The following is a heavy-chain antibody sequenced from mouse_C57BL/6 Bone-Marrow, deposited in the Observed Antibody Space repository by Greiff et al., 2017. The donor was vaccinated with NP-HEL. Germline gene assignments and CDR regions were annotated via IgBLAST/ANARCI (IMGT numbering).Heavy chain of an antibody. J-gene: IGHJ3*01. CDR1: GYTFTDYN. Sequence: VQLQQSGPELVKPGASVKIPCKASGYTFTDYNMDWVKQSPGKGLEWIGDINPNNGGTIYNQKFKGKATLTVDKTSSTAYMELRSLTSEDTAVYYCARDAPFAYWGQGTLVTVSA. CDR2: INPNNGGT. V-gene: IGHV1-18*01. CDR3: ARDAPFAY.